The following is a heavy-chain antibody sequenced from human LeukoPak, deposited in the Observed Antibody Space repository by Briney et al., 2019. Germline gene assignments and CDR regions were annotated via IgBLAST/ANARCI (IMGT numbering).Heavy chain of an antibody. CDR1: GFTFSDYY. CDR2: IVSSRSYT. D-gene: IGHD5-18*01. V-gene: IGHV3-11*05. Sequence: KPRGSLRLSCAASGFTFSDYYMSWIRQAPGKGLEWVSYIVSSRSYTNYADSVKGRFTISRDNSKNTLYLQMNSLRAEDTAVYYCAKDLSFRNSYGFDYWGQGTLVTVSS. CDR3: AKDLSFRNSYGFDY. J-gene: IGHJ4*02.